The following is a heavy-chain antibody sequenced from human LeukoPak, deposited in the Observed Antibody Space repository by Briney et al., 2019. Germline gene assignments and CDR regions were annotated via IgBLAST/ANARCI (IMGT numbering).Heavy chain of an antibody. CDR1: GFTFNTYW. V-gene: IGHV3-7*01. D-gene: IGHD5-18*01. Sequence: GGSLRLSCAASGFTFNTYWMSWVRQAPAKGLEWVANIKEDGSEKYYVDSVKGRFTISRDNAKNSLYLQMNSLRAEDTALYYCSRDLTVDTAVGGSFDHWGQGILVTVSS. CDR3: SRDLTVDTAVGGSFDH. CDR2: IKEDGSEK. J-gene: IGHJ4*02.